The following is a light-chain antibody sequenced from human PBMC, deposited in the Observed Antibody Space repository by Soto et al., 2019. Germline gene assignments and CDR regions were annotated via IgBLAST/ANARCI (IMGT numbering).Light chain of an antibody. CDR2: GAS. J-gene: IGKJ1*01. V-gene: IGKV3-20*01. CDR3: LQYGSSPRT. CDR1: QSVSSSY. Sequence: STLSLALVQRPTLSCRASQSVSSSYLAWYQQKPGQAPRLLIYGASSRATGIPDRFSGSGSGTDFTLTISSLQPEDFAVYYCLQYGSSPRTFGQGTKVDIK.